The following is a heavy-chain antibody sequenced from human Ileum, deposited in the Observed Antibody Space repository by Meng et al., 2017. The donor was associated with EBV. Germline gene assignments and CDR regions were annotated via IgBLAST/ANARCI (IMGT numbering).Heavy chain of an antibody. D-gene: IGHD3-22*01. J-gene: IGHJ4*02. CDR2: IHHTEST. CDR3: ARESYSDSSGYYSLDY. CDR1: GGSISSSNG. Sequence: QGPLPAPSPALVKPSGTLSLTCAVSGGSISSSNGWSWVRQAPGKGLEWIGEIHHTESTNYNPSLKSRVTISVDKSKNQFSLKLSSVTAADTAVYYCARESYSDSSGYYSLDYWGQGSLVTVSS. V-gene: IGHV4-4*02.